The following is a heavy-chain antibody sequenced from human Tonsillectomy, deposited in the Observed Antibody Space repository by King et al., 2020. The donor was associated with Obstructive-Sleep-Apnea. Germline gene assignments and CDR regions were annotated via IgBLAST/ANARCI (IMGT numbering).Heavy chain of an antibody. Sequence: VQLQESGPRLVKPSETLSLTCTVSGGSINTYYRTWIRQPPGKGLEWIGYIYYSGSTNYNPSLKSRVTMSVDTSKNQFSLNLTSVTTADTAVYYCARVSCNGGSCYPFFDSWGQGTLVTVSS. J-gene: IGHJ4*02. CDR2: IYYSGST. CDR1: GGSINTYY. D-gene: IGHD2-15*01. CDR3: ARVSCNGGSCYPFFDS. V-gene: IGHV4-59*01.